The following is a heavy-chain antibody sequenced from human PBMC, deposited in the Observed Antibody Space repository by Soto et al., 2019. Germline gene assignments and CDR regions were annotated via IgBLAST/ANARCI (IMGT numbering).Heavy chain of an antibody. D-gene: IGHD3-10*01. CDR1: GFSFGGYA. J-gene: IGHJ4*02. V-gene: IGHV3-23*01. CDR2: ISGGGGST. CDR3: AKPETFNAYYNAFDY. Sequence: GGSLRLSCSASGFSFGGYALTWVRLAPGKGLEWVASISGGGGSTYYADSVKGRFSISRDNSNRMVYLQMGSLTAGDTAVYYCAKPETFNAYYNAFDYWGQGTRVTVSS.